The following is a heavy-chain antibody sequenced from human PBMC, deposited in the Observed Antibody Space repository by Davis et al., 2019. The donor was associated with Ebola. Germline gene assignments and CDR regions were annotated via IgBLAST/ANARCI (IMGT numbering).Heavy chain of an antibody. Sequence: PGGSLRLSCAASGFTVSSNYMSWVRLAPGKGLEWVSVIYSGVTTNYADSVKGRFTISRDHSKNTLYLQMNSLRAEDTAVYYCARDFSPDSSGSGYWGQGTLVTVSS. CDR3: ARDFSPDSSGSGY. CDR1: GFTVSSNY. V-gene: IGHV3-53*01. D-gene: IGHD3-22*01. J-gene: IGHJ4*02. CDR2: IYSGVTT.